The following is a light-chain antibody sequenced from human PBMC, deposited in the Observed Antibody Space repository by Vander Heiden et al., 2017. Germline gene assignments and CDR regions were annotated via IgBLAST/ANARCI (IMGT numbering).Light chain of an antibody. V-gene: IGLV1-40*01. Sequence: QSVLTQPPSVSAAPGHRFTISCTGSSSNIGAGYDVHWYQQLPGTAPKLLIYGNSNRPSGVPDRFSGSKSGTSASLAITGLQAADEADYYCQSYDSSLSGSVFGGGTKLTVL. CDR2: GNS. CDR3: QSYDSSLSGSV. CDR1: SSNIGAGYD. J-gene: IGLJ3*02.